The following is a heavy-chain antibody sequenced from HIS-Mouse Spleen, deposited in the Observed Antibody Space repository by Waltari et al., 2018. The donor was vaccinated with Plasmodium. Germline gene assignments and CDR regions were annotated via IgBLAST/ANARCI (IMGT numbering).Heavy chain of an antibody. CDR3: ARGYGSGSYYN. J-gene: IGHJ4*02. Sequence: QLQLQESGSGLVKPSQTLSLTCAVSGGSISSGGYSWSWIRQPPGKGLEWIGYIYHSGGTYYTPSRKSRVTISVDRSKTQFSLKLGSVTAADTAVYYCARGYGSGSYYNWGQGTLVTVSS. D-gene: IGHD3-10*01. CDR1: GGSISSGGYS. CDR2: IYHSGGT. V-gene: IGHV4-30-2*01.